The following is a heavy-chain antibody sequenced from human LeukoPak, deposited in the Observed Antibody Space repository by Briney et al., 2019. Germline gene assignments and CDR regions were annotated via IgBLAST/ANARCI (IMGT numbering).Heavy chain of an antibody. CDR3: ATALDIVVVPAAQGAFDI. V-gene: IGHV1-24*01. Sequence: ASVKVPCKVSGYTLTELSMHWVRQAPGKGLEWMGGFDPEDGETIYAQKFQGRVTMTEDTSTDTAYMELSSLRSEDTAVYYCATALDIVVVPAAQGAFDIWGQGTMVTVSS. CDR2: FDPEDGET. CDR1: GYTLTELS. J-gene: IGHJ3*02. D-gene: IGHD2-2*03.